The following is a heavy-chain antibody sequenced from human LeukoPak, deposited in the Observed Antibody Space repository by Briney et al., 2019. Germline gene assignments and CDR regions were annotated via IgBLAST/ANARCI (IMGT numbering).Heavy chain of an antibody. CDR3: ARGKNYCPTFDF. CDR1: GFTFTSYT. Sequence: GGSLRLSCAASGFTFTSYTMNWVRQAPGKGLEWVSYISSSGSTLHYADSVKGRFTISRDNANHSLYLQMDSLRDDDTAIYYCARGKNYCPTFDFWGQGVLVTVSS. D-gene: IGHD1-1*01. CDR2: ISSSGSTL. J-gene: IGHJ4*02. V-gene: IGHV3-48*02.